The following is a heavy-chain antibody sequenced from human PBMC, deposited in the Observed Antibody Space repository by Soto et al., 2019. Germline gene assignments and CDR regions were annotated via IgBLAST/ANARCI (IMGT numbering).Heavy chain of an antibody. Sequence: PGESLKISCDDSGYRFTSYWIAWVRQMPWKGLEWMGTIYVDDSDTTYSPSFQGQVTISADKSSSSAYLQWSSLKASDSAMYYCARLRIQSGNFRSFDYWGQGTLVTVSS. CDR1: GYRFTSYW. J-gene: IGHJ4*02. CDR2: IYVDDSDT. CDR3: ARLRIQSGNFRSFDY. V-gene: IGHV5-51*01. D-gene: IGHD1-1*01.